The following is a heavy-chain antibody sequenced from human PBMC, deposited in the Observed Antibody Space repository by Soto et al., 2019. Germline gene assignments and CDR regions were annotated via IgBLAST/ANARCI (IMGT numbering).Heavy chain of an antibody. V-gene: IGHV3-7*01. CDR1: GFTFSRYW. CDR3: ARGDTPMITGMDSFDI. D-gene: IGHD5-18*01. Sequence: VGSLRLSCAASGFTFSRYWMNWVRQAPGKGLEWVANIKQDGTEKNYVDSVKGRFTTSRDNARKSLYLQMDSLRAEDTAVYFCARGDTPMITGMDSFDIWGQGTMVTVSS. J-gene: IGHJ3*02. CDR2: IKQDGTEK.